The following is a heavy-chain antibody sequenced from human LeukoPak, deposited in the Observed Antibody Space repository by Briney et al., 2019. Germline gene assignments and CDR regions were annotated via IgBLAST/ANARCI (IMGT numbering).Heavy chain of an antibody. CDR2: IYTNGST. CDR3: ARGGSLIAATTFAY. CDR1: GGSVSSGGYY. D-gene: IGHD5-12*01. J-gene: IGHJ4*02. V-gene: IGHV4-61*02. Sequence: SQTLSLTCAVSGGSVSSGGYYWSWIRQPAGKGLEWIGRIYTNGSTNYSPSLKSRVTISVDTSKNQFSLKLSSVTAADTAVYYCARGGSLIAATTFAYWGQGTLVTVSS.